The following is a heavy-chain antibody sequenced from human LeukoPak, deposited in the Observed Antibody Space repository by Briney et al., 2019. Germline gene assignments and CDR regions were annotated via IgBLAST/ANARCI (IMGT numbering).Heavy chain of an antibody. D-gene: IGHD2-21*01. CDR3: AKAPVTTCRGAYCYPFDY. J-gene: IGHJ4*02. Sequence: GGTLRLSCAASGFTLSSYAMSWVRQAPGKGLEWVSAISDSGNTYHADSVKGRFTISRDSSKNTLFLQMNRLRPEDAAVYYCAKAPVTTCRGAYCYPFDYWGQGTLVTVSS. CDR1: GFTLSSYA. V-gene: IGHV3-23*01. CDR2: ISDSGNT.